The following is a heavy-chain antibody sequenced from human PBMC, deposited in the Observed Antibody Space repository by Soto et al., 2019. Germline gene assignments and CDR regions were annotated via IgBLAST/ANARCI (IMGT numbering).Heavy chain of an antibody. CDR1: GFTFDDYS. J-gene: IGHJ6*02. Sequence: EVQLVESGGVVVQPGGSLRLSCAASGFTFDDYSMHWVRQAPGKGLEWVSLISWDGGKTYYADSVKGRFTISRDNRKNSLHLQMNSLRTEDTALYYCAKDTFMAFGLDVWGQGTTVTVSS. CDR3: AKDTFMAFGLDV. V-gene: IGHV3-43*01. CDR2: ISWDGGKT. D-gene: IGHD3-10*01.